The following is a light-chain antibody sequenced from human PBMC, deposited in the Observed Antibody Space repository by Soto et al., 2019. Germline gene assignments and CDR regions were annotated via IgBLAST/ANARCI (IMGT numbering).Light chain of an antibody. CDR3: QQRSNWPPT. CDR2: GAS. Sequence: IMMTQSPATLSVSPGERATLSCRASQSVSSNLAWYQQKPGQAPRLLIYGASTRATGIPAKFSGSGSGTDFTLTISSLEPEDFAVYYCQQRSNWPPTFGQGTRLDI. J-gene: IGKJ5*01. CDR1: QSVSSN. V-gene: IGKV3-15*01.